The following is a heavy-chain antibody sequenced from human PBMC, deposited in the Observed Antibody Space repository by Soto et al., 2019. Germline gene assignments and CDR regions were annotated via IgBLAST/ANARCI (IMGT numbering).Heavy chain of an antibody. J-gene: IGHJ6*02. D-gene: IGHD3-10*01. V-gene: IGHV5-10-1*01. CDR2: IDPSDSYT. CDR1: GYSFTSYW. CDR3: AYGSGSYYNVPYYYGMDV. Sequence: GESLKISCKGSGYSFTSYWISWVRQMPGKGLEWMGRIDPSDSYTNYSPSFQGHVTISADKSISTAYLQWSSLKAPDTAMYYCAYGSGSYYNVPYYYGMDVWGQGTTVTAP.